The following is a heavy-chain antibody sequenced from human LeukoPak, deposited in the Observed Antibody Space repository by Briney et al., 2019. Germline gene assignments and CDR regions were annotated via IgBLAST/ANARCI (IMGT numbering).Heavy chain of an antibody. D-gene: IGHD5-18*01. CDR1: GFTFSSYA. Sequence: GGSLRLSCAASGFTFSSYAMSWVRQAPGKGLEWVSAISGSGGSTYYADSVKGRFTISRDNSKNTLYLQMNSLRAEDTAVYYCAKDHRGYSYGTYSDYWGQGTLVTVSS. J-gene: IGHJ4*02. CDR3: AKDHRGYSYGTYSDY. V-gene: IGHV3-23*01. CDR2: ISGSGGST.